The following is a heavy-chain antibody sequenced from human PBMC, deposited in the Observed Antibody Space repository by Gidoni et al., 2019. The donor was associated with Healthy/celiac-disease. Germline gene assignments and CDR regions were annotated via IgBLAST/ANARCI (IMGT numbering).Heavy chain of an antibody. D-gene: IGHD3-10*01. CDR1: GGSFSGYY. CDR2: INHSGST. CDR3: ARIHPKNRITMVRGRREAHDAFDI. Sequence: QVQLQQWGAGLLKPSETLSLTCAVYGGSFSGYYWSWIRQPPGKGLEWIGEINHSGSTNYNPSLKSRVTISVDTSKNQFSLKLSSVTAADTAVYYCARIHPKNRITMVRGRREAHDAFDIWGQGTMVTVSS. V-gene: IGHV4-34*01. J-gene: IGHJ3*02.